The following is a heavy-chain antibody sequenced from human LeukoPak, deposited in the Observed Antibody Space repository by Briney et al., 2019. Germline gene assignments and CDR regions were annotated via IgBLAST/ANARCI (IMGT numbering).Heavy chain of an antibody. V-gene: IGHV4-59*01. D-gene: IGHD4-23*01. J-gene: IGHJ4*02. CDR1: GASIRSSN. CDR2: ISYTGST. Sequence: SETLSLTWTVSGASIRSSNWSWIRQPPGKGLEWIGYISYTGSTNYNPSLKSRVSLSVDTSKNQFSLKLNSVTAADTAVYYCARTRAYGGRPDFWGQGTLVTVSS. CDR3: ARTRAYGGRPDF.